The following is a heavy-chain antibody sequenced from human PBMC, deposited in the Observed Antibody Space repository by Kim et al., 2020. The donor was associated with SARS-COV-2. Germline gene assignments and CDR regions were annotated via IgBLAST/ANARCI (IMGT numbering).Heavy chain of an antibody. Sequence: GGSLRLSCVASGFTFGNYAMNWVRQAPGKGPEWVSHIGGGGSDTDYAESVKGRFTISRDNSKNTVDLQMNNLRVEDTAIYYCAKDFRSGNGIYDPFDIWGQGTVVTVSS. CDR3: AKDFRSGNGIYDPFDI. J-gene: IGHJ3*02. V-gene: IGHV3-23*01. CDR2: IGGGGSDT. D-gene: IGHD3-3*01. CDR1: GFTFGNYA.